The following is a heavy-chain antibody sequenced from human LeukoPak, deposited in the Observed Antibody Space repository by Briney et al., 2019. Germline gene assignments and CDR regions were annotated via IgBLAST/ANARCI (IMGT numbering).Heavy chain of an antibody. CDR1: GFTFSSYA. V-gene: IGHV3-30*04. D-gene: IGHD3-9*01. CDR3: ARDYYDILTGYDNWFDP. Sequence: GGSLRLSCAASGFTFSSYAMHWVRQAPGKGPEWVAVISYDGSNKYYADSVKGRFTISRDNSKNTLYLQMNSLRAEDTAVYYCARDYYDILTGYDNWFDPWGQGTLVTVSS. J-gene: IGHJ5*02. CDR2: ISYDGSNK.